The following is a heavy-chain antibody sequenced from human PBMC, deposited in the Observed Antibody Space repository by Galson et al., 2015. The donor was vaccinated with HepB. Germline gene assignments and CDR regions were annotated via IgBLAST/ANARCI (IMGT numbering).Heavy chain of an antibody. J-gene: IGHJ6*03. CDR1: GFTFSSYG. D-gene: IGHD3-3*01. CDR3: AREGPDFWSGYYTSYDYYYMDV. V-gene: IGHV3-33*01. Sequence: SLRLSCAASGFTFSSYGMHWVRQAPGKGLEGVAVIWYDGSNNYYADSVQGRFTISRDNSKNTLYLQMNSLRAEDTAVYYCAREGPDFWSGYYTSYDYYYMDVWGKGTTVTVSS. CDR2: IWYDGSNN.